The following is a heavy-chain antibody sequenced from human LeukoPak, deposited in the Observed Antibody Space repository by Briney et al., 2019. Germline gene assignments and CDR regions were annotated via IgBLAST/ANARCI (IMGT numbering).Heavy chain of an antibody. D-gene: IGHD3-3*01. V-gene: IGHV1-46*01. CDR3: AGDVYDFWSGPSGALGY. CDR2: INPSGGST. J-gene: IGHJ4*02. CDR1: GYTFTSYY. Sequence: ASVKVSCKASGYTFTSYYMHWVRQAPGQGLESMGVINPSGGSTSYAQKFQGRVTMTRNTSTSTVYMELSSLRSEDTAVYYCAGDVYDFWSGPSGALGYWGQGTLVTVSS.